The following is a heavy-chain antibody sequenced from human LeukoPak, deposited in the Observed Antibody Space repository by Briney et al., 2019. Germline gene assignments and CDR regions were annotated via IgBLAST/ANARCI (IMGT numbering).Heavy chain of an antibody. J-gene: IGHJ4*02. CDR1: GYAFTSNY. V-gene: IGHV1-46*01. CDR2: TYPRDGST. Sequence: ASVKDSCKASGYAFTSNYIHWVRQAPGQGLEWMGMTYPRDGSTSYAQKFQGRVTVTRDTSTSTVHMELSGLRSEDTAVYYCARDQEGFDYWGQGTLVTVSS. CDR3: ARDQEGFDY.